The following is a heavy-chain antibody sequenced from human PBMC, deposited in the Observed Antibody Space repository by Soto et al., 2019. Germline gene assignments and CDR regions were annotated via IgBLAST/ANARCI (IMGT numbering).Heavy chain of an antibody. Sequence: SETLSLTCSVYGGSLSSYRWTWVRQSPEQGLEWIGEGGLGGSTRYNPSLKNRVSMTADTSMNQFSLKLTSVTAADTAVYYCARGMDSGWSSFLSALDVWGRGTTVTVSS. D-gene: IGHD6-6*01. CDR1: GGSLSSYR. CDR3: ARGMDSGWSSFLSALDV. CDR2: GGLGGST. V-gene: IGHV4-34*01. J-gene: IGHJ6*02.